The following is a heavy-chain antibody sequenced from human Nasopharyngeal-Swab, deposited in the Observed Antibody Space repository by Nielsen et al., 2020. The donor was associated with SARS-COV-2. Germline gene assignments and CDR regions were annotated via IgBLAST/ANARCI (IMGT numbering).Heavy chain of an antibody. CDR1: GGSLSSYY. J-gene: IGHJ6*02. CDR3: AREQRGGDFWTRHYYNGMDV. V-gene: IGHV4-59*13. Sequence: SETLSLTCAISGGSLSSYYWSWIRQPPGKGLEWIGCIHYSGSTYYNPSLKSRVTMAVDTSNNQFSLKVTSVTAADTAVYYCAREQRGGDFWTRHYYNGMDVWGQGTTVTVSS. CDR2: IHYSGST. D-gene: IGHD3/OR15-3a*01.